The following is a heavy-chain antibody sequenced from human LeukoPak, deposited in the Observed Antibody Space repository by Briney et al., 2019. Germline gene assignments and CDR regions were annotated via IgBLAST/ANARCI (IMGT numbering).Heavy chain of an antibody. J-gene: IGHJ4*02. CDR3: ASALIYGHPRPLFDY. D-gene: IGHD4-17*01. V-gene: IGHV4-59*01. CDR1: GGSISTFY. Sequence: SETLSLSCTVSGGSISTFYWSWIRQPPGKGLEWIGYIYYSGSTNYNPSLKSRVTISVDTSKNQFSLKLSSVTAADTAVYYCASALIYGHPRPLFDYWGQGTLVTVSS. CDR2: IYYSGST.